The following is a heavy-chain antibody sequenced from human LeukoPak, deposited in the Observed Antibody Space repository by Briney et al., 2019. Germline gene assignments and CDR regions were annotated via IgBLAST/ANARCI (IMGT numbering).Heavy chain of an antibody. J-gene: IGHJ6*03. CDR2: IYHSGST. Sequence: SETLPLTCTVSAYSISSGYYWGWIRQPPGKGLEWIGSIYHSGSTSYNPSRKSRVTISVDTSKNQISLKLSSVTAADTAVYYCARVKGRSSSSHYYYYMDVWGKGTTVTVSS. D-gene: IGHD6-6*01. V-gene: IGHV4-38-2*02. CDR3: ARVKGRSSSSHYYYYMDV. CDR1: AYSISSGYY.